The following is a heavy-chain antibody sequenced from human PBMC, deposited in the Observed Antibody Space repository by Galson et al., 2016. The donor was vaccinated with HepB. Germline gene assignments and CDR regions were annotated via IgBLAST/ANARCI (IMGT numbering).Heavy chain of an antibody. CDR2: ISGSGGSS. CDR1: GFTFRSYA. CDR3: AKTYFFDSSGPYPGYGAFDI. J-gene: IGHJ3*02. D-gene: IGHD3-22*01. V-gene: IGHV3-23*01. Sequence: SLRLSYAASGFTFRSYAMSWVRQAPGKGLEWVFSISGSGGSSYSPDSVKGRFTMSRDNSKNTLYLQMNSLRVEDTAVYYCAKTYFFDSSGPYPGYGAFDIWGQGALVAVSS.